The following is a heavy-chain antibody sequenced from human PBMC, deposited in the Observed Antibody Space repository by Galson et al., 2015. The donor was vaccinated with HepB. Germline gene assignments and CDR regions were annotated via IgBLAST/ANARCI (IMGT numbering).Heavy chain of an antibody. J-gene: IGHJ3*01. CDR3: AASGGYSYGVFSFHF. D-gene: IGHD5-18*01. CDR1: SGSISSYY. Sequence: ETLSLTCTVSSGSISSYYWNWIRQPAGKGLEWIGRIYISGSTTYNPSLRSRVTMSLDMSTSHFSLRLTSVTAADTAMYYCAASGGYSYGVFSFHFWGQGTMVPVSS. CDR2: IYISGST. V-gene: IGHV4-4*07.